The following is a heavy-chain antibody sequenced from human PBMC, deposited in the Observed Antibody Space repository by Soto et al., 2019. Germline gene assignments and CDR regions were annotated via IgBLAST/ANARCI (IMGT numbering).Heavy chain of an antibody. Sequence: GGSLRLSCAASGFTFSSYAMSWVRQAPGKGLEWVSAISGSGGSTYYADSVKGRFTISRDKSKNTLYLQMNSLRAEYTAVYYCAKDRRSSSWDGYFDYWGQGTLVTVSS. J-gene: IGHJ4*01. V-gene: IGHV3-23*01. CDR3: AKDRRSSSWDGYFDY. D-gene: IGHD6-13*01. CDR2: ISGSGGST. CDR1: GFTFSSYA.